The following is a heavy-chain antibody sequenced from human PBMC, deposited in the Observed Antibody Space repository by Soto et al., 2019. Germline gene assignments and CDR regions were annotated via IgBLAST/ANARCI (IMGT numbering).Heavy chain of an antibody. J-gene: IGHJ4*02. D-gene: IGHD3-10*01. V-gene: IGHV3-21*01. CDR2: ISGSSNFI. CDR3: ATPMALPGSDY. CDR1: GFTFSHYN. Sequence: GGSLRLSCAASGFTFSHYNINWVRQAPGRGLEWVSSISGSSNFIYYADSVKGRFTISRDNAKNSLYLQMNSLRVEDTAMYYCATPMALPGSDYWGQGTLVTVSS.